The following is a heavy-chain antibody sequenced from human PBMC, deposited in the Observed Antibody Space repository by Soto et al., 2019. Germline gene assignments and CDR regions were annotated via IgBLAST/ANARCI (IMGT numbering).Heavy chain of an antibody. J-gene: IGHJ6*02. CDR1: GGAFRSYT. CDR2: ITPIFGAA. V-gene: IGHV1-69*06. D-gene: IGHD6-19*01. Sequence: QVQLVQSGAEVKKPGSSVKVSCKASGGAFRSYTISWVRQAPGQGLEWMGGITPIFGAANYAQKFEGRVTISADKSTTTAYMELSNLTSENTADYYCARDEIAVANRVGMDVWGQGTTVIVSS. CDR3: ARDEIAVANRVGMDV.